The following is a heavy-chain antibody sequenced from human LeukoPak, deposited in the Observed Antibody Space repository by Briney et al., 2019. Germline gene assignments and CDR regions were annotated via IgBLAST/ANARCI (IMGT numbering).Heavy chain of an antibody. CDR2: IYYSGST. Sequence: SETLSLTCAVCGGSVSSSSYYWGWIRQPTGKGLEWIGSIYYSGSTYHNPSLKSRVTISVDTSRNQFSLKLSSVTAADTAMYYCARDQVGSGSFVYWGQRTLVTVSS. CDR3: ARDQVGSGSFVY. V-gene: IGHV4-39*07. J-gene: IGHJ4*02. CDR1: GGSVSSSSYY. D-gene: IGHD3-10*01.